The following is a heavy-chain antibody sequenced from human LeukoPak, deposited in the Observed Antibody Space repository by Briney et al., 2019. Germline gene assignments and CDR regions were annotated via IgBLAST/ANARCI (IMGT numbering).Heavy chain of an antibody. CDR2: ISGSGGST. J-gene: IGHJ4*02. CDR1: GFTFSSYA. D-gene: IGHD3-3*01. V-gene: IGHV3-23*01. Sequence: GGSLRLSCAASGFTFSSYAMSWVRQAPGKGLEWVSAISGSGGSTYYADSVKGRFTISRDNSKSTLYLQMNSLRAEDTAVYYCAKHVLRFLEWLSPFDYWGQGTLVTVSS. CDR3: AKHVLRFLEWLSPFDY.